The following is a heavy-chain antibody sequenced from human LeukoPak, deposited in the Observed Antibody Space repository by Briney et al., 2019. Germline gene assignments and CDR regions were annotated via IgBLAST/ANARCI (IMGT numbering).Heavy chain of an antibody. CDR1: GFTFSSVA. J-gene: IGHJ6*02. V-gene: IGHV3-64*01. D-gene: IGHD1-1*01. CDR3: ARWYKSLDI. CDR2: IGMNGDST. Sequence: GGSLRLSCAASGFTFSSVAMHWVRQAPGKGLEYVSGIGMNGDSTYYANSVKGRFTISRDNSKNTIYLQMGSLKTEDMAVYHCARWYKSLDIWGQGTTVTVS.